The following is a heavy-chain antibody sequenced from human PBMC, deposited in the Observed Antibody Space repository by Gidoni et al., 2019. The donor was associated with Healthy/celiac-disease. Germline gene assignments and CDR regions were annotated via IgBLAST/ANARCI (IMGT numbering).Heavy chain of an antibody. CDR1: VFTVSSHY. Sequence: EVQLVESGGGLIQPGGSLRLSCAASVFTVSSHYMSWVRQAPGKGLEWVPVIYSGGSTYYADSVKGRFTISRDNSKNTLYLQMNSLRAEDTAVYYCARDYYDSSGYRPYDAFDIWGQGTMVTVSS. V-gene: IGHV3-53*01. D-gene: IGHD3-22*01. J-gene: IGHJ3*02. CDR3: ARDYYDSSGYRPYDAFDI. CDR2: IYSGGST.